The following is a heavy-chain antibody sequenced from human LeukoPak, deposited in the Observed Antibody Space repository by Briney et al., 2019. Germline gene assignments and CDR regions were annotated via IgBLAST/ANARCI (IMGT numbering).Heavy chain of an antibody. J-gene: IGHJ6*03. CDR3: ARSQAVDSSSLYYYYMDV. CDR2: TSANNRNT. V-gene: IGHV1-18*01. CDR1: GYAFLSHG. Sequence: ASVKVSCKASGYAFLSHGFSWVRQAPGQGLEWMGWTSANNRNTNYAQRLEGRVTMSTDTSTNTAYMELRTLRSDDTAVYYCARSQAVDSSSLYYYYMDVWGKGTTIIVSS. D-gene: IGHD2-2*01.